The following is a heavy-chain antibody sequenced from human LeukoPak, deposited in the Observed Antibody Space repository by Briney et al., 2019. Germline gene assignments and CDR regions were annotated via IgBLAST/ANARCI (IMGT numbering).Heavy chain of an antibody. D-gene: IGHD3-16*01. J-gene: IGHJ6*02. CDR3: ARGERTSKNYDYYYSGMDV. Sequence: GASVKVSCKASGYTLTDYYVHWVRQAPGQGLEWMASMNPESGITTYSQVFEDWVSMTRDTSIGTAYMELRRLRSDGTAVYYCARGERTSKNYDYYYSGMDVWGQGTTVTVSS. V-gene: IGHV1-2*04. CDR1: GYTLTDYY. CDR2: MNPESGIT.